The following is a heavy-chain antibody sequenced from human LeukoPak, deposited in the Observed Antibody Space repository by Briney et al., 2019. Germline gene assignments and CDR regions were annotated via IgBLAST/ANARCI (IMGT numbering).Heavy chain of an antibody. D-gene: IGHD6-6*01. CDR2: IYPGDSDT. Sequence: GESLKISCKGPGYSFTSYWIGWVRQMPGKGLEWMGIIYPGDSDTRYSPSFQGQVTISADKSISTAYLQWSSLKASDTAMYYCARCLSLYSSSWHYWGQGTLVTVSS. J-gene: IGHJ4*02. CDR1: GYSFTSYW. CDR3: ARCLSLYSSSWHY. V-gene: IGHV5-51*01.